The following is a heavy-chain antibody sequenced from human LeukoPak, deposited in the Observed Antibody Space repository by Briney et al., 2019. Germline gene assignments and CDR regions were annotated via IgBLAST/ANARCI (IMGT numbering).Heavy chain of an antibody. V-gene: IGHV1-18*01. CDR1: GYTFTSYG. CDR3: ARESDTAMVNYFDY. J-gene: IGHJ4*02. Sequence: GASVKVSCKASGYTFTSYGISWVRQAPGQGLEWMGWISAYNGNTNYAQKLQGRVTMTTDTSTSTAYMELRSLRSDDTAVYYCARESDTAMVNYFDYWGQGTLVTVSS. D-gene: IGHD5-18*01. CDR2: ISAYNGNT.